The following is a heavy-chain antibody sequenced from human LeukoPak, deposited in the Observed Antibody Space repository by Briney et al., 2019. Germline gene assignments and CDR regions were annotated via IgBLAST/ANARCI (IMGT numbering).Heavy chain of an antibody. J-gene: IGHJ4*02. CDR1: GGSISSYY. Sequence: SATLSLTFTVSGGSISSYYWSWIRQPPGKGLEWIGYIYTSGSTNYNPSLKSRVTISVDTSKNQFSLKLSSVTAADTAVYYCARLVYYYGSGSYYFDYWGQGTLVTVSS. V-gene: IGHV4-4*09. CDR2: IYTSGST. CDR3: ARLVYYYGSGSYYFDY. D-gene: IGHD3-10*01.